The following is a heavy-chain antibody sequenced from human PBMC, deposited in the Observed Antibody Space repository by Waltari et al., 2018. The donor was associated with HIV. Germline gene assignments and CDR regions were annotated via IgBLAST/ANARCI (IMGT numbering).Heavy chain of an antibody. CDR1: GFTFSSYA. V-gene: IGHV3-30*04. CDR2: ISYDGSNK. J-gene: IGHJ4*02. Sequence: QVQLVESGGGVVQPGRSLRLSCAASGFTFSSYAMHWVRQAPGKGLEWVAVISYDGSNKYYADSVKGRFTISRDNSKNTLYLQMNSLRAEDTAVYYCALSGTVTSYFDYWGQGTLVTVSS. CDR3: ALSGTVTSYFDY. D-gene: IGHD4-17*01.